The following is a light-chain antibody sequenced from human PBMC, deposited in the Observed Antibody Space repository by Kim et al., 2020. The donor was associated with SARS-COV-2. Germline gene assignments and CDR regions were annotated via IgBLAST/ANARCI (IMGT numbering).Light chain of an antibody. V-gene: IGLV3-1*01. CDR1: KLGDKY. CDR3: QAWDSSTAGVV. Sequence: SYELTQPPSVSVSPGQTASITCSGDKLGDKYACWYQQKPGQSLVLVIYQDSKRPSGIPERFSGSNSGNTATLTISGTQAMDEADYYCQAWDSSTAGVVFG. J-gene: IGLJ2*01. CDR2: QDS.